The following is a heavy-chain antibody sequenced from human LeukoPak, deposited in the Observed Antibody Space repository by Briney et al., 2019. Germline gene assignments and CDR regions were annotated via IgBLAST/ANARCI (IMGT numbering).Heavy chain of an antibody. CDR3: ARGGGDYDILTGYPPFDY. V-gene: IGHV1-69*04. Sequence: SVKVFCKASGGTFSSYAISWVRQAPGQGLEWMGRIIPILGIANYAQKFQGRVTITADKSTSTAYMELSSLRSEDTAVYYCARGGGDYDILTGYPPFDYWGQGTLVTVSS. CDR1: GGTFSSYA. D-gene: IGHD3-9*01. J-gene: IGHJ4*02. CDR2: IIPILGIA.